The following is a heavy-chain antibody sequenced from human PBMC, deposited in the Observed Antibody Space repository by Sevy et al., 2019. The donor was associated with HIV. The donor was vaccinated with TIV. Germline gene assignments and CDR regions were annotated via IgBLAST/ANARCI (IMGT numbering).Heavy chain of an antibody. J-gene: IGHJ3*02. CDR2: IWNDRSDQ. D-gene: IGHD3-22*01. CDR1: GFTLSRYG. CDR3: ASLPNHYYDRSAYSGDDGFDI. Sequence: GGSLRLSCAASGFTLSRYGMHWVRQAPGKGLEWLAVIWNDRSDQYYADSVKGRFTISRDNSKNTLYLQMNSLRAEDTAVYYGASLPNHYYDRSAYSGDDGFDIWGQGTMVTVSS. V-gene: IGHV3-33*01.